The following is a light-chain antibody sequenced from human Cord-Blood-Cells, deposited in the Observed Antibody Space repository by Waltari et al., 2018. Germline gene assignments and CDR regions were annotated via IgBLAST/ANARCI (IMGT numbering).Light chain of an antibody. CDR3: SSYTSSSTLV. Sequence: QSTLTQPASVSGSPGQSITISCTGTSSDVGGYNYVSWYQQHPGKAPKRMLYDVSKRPPVVSNRLSGSKTGNTASLTISGLQAEDEADYYCSSYTSSSTLVFGGGTKLPVL. CDR1: SSDVGGYNY. V-gene: IGLV2-14*01. J-gene: IGLJ3*02. CDR2: DVS.